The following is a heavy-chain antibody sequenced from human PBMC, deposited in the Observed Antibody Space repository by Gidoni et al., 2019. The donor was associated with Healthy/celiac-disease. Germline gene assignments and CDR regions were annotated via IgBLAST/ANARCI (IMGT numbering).Heavy chain of an antibody. CDR3: ARDWSGYDPYPDAFDI. Sequence: QVQLQASGPGLVTPSETLSLTCTVSGGSISSYYWSWIRQPAGKGLEWIGRIYTSGSTNYNPSLKSRVTMSVDTSKNQFALKLSSVTAADTAVYYCARDWSGYDPYPDAFDIWGQGTMVTVSS. CDR2: IYTSGST. D-gene: IGHD5-12*01. J-gene: IGHJ3*02. CDR1: GGSISSYY. V-gene: IGHV4-4*07.